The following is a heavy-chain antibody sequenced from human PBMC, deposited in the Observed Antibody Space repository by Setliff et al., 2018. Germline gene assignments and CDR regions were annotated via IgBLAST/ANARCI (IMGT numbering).Heavy chain of an antibody. J-gene: IGHJ5*02. CDR2: IYTTGNT. Sequence: SETLSLTCTVAGDSITSGSDYRNWIRQPAGKGLEWIGRIYTTGNTNYNPSLKSRVTISVGTSKKQFSLMLTSVTAADTAAYYCALYIPSAGCFDPWGQVALVTVSS. D-gene: IGHD2-21*01. V-gene: IGHV4-61*02. CDR1: GDSITSGSDY. CDR3: ALYIPSAGCFDP.